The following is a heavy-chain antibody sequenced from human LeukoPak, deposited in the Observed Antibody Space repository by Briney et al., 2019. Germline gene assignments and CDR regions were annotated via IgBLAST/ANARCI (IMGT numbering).Heavy chain of an antibody. CDR2: IIPIFGTA. CDR1: GGTFSSYA. V-gene: IGHV1-69*05. D-gene: IGHD3-9*01. Sequence: SVKVSCRASGGTFSSYAISWVRQAPGQGLEWMGGIIPIFGTANYAQKLQGRVTITTDESTSTAYMELSSLRSEDTAMYYCARELYKSDILTGYPPDIWGQGTMVTVSS. J-gene: IGHJ3*02. CDR3: ARELYKSDILTGYPPDI.